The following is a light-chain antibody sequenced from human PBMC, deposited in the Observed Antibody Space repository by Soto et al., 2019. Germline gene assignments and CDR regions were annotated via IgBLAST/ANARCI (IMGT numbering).Light chain of an antibody. CDR1: SSDIGGYNF. V-gene: IGLV2-14*01. CDR2: EVS. CDR3: TSYRTTTTLLYV. Sequence: QSVLTQPASVSGSPGQSITISCTGTSSDIGGYNFVSWYQHHPGRAPKLMIYEVSNWPSGVSNRFSGSKSVDTASLTISGLQAEDEADYYCTSYRTTTTLLYVVGTGTKVTVL. J-gene: IGLJ1*01.